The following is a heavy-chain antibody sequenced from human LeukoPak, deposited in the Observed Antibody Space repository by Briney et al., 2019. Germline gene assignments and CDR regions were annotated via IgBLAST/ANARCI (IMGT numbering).Heavy chain of an antibody. V-gene: IGHV4-39*07. Sequence: SSETLSLTCTVSGGSISSSSYYWGWIRQPPGKGLEWIGSIYYSGSTYYNPSLKSRVTTSVDTSKNQFSLKLSSVTAADTAVYYCARDERYCSSTSCYVFDYWGQGTLVTVSS. CDR3: ARDERYCSSTSCYVFDY. CDR2: IYYSGST. CDR1: GGSISSSSYY. D-gene: IGHD2-2*01. J-gene: IGHJ4*02.